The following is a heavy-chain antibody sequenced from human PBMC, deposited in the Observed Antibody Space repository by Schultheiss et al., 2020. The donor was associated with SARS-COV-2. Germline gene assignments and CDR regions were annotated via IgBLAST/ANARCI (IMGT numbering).Heavy chain of an antibody. Sequence: SQTLSLTCTVSGGSVSSSVYYWGWIRQPPGRGLEWIVSMYYSGTTYYNPSLKSRVTMSVDTSKNQFSLKLSSVTAADTAVYYCARGADTVRSFDYWGQGTLVTVSS. CDR3: ARGADTVRSFDY. CDR2: MYYSGTT. J-gene: IGHJ4*02. CDR1: GGSVSSSVYY. V-gene: IGHV4-39*07.